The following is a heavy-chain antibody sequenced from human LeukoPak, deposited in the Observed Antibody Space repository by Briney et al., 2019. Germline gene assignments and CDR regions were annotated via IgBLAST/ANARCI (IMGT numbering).Heavy chain of an antibody. Sequence: SETLSLTCTVSGRPISSSSYYWGWIRQPPGKGLEWIGSIYYSGSTYYNPSLKSRVTISVDTSKNQFSLKLSSVTAADTAVYYCARELTGYSSGMFDYWGQGTLVTVSS. CDR1: GRPISSSSYY. CDR3: ARELTGYSSGMFDY. CDR2: IYYSGST. J-gene: IGHJ4*02. V-gene: IGHV4-39*07. D-gene: IGHD6-19*01.